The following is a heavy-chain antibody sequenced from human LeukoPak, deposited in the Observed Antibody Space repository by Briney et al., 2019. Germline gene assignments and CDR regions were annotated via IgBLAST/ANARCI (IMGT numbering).Heavy chain of an antibody. CDR3: ARDYGGNSAWFDP. Sequence: ASVKVSCKASGYTFTGYYMHWVRQAPGQGLEWMGWINPNSGGTNYAQEFQGRVTMTRDTSISTAYMELSRLRSDDTAVYYCARDYGGNSAWFDPWGQGTLVTVSS. CDR1: GYTFTGYY. D-gene: IGHD4-23*01. CDR2: INPNSGGT. V-gene: IGHV1-2*02. J-gene: IGHJ5*02.